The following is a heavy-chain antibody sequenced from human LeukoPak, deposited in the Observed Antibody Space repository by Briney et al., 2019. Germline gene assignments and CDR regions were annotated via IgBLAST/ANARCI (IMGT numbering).Heavy chain of an antibody. CDR1: GFTFSSYA. CDR2: ISGSGGST. J-gene: IGHJ4*02. V-gene: IGHV3-23*01. Sequence: GGSLRLSCAASGFTFSSYAMSWVRQAPGKGLEWVSAISGSGGSTYYADSAKGRFTISRDNSKSTLYLQMTSLRAEDTAVYYCAKRRTTVITMDYFDYWGQGTLVTVSS. CDR3: AKRRTTVITMDYFDY. D-gene: IGHD4-17*01.